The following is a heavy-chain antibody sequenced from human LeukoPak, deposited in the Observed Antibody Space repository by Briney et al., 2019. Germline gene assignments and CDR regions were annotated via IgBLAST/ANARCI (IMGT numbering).Heavy chain of an antibody. D-gene: IGHD2-2*01. V-gene: IGHV1-69*01. CDR3: ARREVVVVPAAPPDYYGMDV. CDR1: GGTFSSYA. CDR2: IIPIFGTA. Sequence: GASVKVSCKASGGTFSSYAISWVRQAPGQGLEWMGGIIPIFGTANYAQKFQGRVTITADESTSTAYMELSSLRSEDTAVYYCARREVVVVPAAPPDYYGMDVWGKGTTVTVSS. J-gene: IGHJ6*04.